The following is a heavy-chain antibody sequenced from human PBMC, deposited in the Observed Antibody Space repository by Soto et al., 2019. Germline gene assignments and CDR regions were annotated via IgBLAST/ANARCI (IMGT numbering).Heavy chain of an antibody. V-gene: IGHV3-20*04. CDR1: GFTFDDYG. J-gene: IGHJ4*02. CDR3: ARAWLYSGYDTLGDEFDY. CDR2: INWNGGST. Sequence: EVQLVESGGGVVRPGGSLRLSCAASGFTFDDYGMSWVRQAPGKGLEWVSGINWNGGSTGYADSVKGRFTISRDNAKNSLYLQMNSLRAEDTALYYCARAWLYSGYDTLGDEFDYWGQGTLVTVSS. D-gene: IGHD5-12*01.